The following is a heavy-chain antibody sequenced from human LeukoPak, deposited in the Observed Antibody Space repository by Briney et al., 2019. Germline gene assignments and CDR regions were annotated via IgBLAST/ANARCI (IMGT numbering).Heavy chain of an antibody. Sequence: GRSLRLSCAASGFTFSSYAMHWVRQAPGKGLEGVAVISYDGSNKYYADSVKGRFTISRDNSKNTLYLQMNSLRAEDTAVYYCARDIPYDSSGDVGNAFDIWGQGTMVTVSS. CDR1: GFTFSSYA. V-gene: IGHV3-30-3*01. CDR2: ISYDGSNK. D-gene: IGHD3-22*01. CDR3: ARDIPYDSSGDVGNAFDI. J-gene: IGHJ3*02.